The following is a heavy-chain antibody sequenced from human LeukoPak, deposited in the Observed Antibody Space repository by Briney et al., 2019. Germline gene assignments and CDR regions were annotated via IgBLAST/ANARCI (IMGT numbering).Heavy chain of an antibody. D-gene: IGHD2-2*01. V-gene: IGHV4-31*03. Sequence: SETLSLTCTVSGGSISSGGYYWSWIRQHPGKGLEWIGCIYYSGSTYYNPSLKSRVTISVDTSKNQFSLKLSSVTAADTAVYYCAREGRYCSSTSCHPYGMDVWGQGTTVTVSS. CDR1: GGSISSGGYY. CDR2: IYYSGST. CDR3: AREGRYCSSTSCHPYGMDV. J-gene: IGHJ6*02.